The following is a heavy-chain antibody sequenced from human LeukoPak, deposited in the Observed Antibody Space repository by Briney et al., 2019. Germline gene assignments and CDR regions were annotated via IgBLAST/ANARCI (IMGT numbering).Heavy chain of an antibody. CDR2: IYYSGST. V-gene: IGHV4-38-2*02. CDR3: ARGDLHYYGSGSYYNVHRVFDY. Sequence: SETLSLTCTVSGYSISSGYYWGWIRQPPGKGLEWIGSIYYSGSTYYNPSLKSRVTISVDTSKNQFSLKLSSVTAADTAVYYCARGDLHYYGSGSYYNVHRVFDYWGQGTLVTVSS. J-gene: IGHJ4*02. CDR1: GYSISSGYY. D-gene: IGHD3-10*01.